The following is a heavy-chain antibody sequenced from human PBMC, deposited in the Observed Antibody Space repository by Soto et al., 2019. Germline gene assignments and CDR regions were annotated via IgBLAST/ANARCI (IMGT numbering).Heavy chain of an antibody. Sequence: QITLKESGPTLVKPTQTLTLTCTFSGFSLSTSGVGVGWIRQPPGKALEWLALIYWDDDKRYSPSLKSRLTITKDTSKSQVVLTMTNMDPVDTATYYCAHSFYYYDRSCYYYSWGAFDIWGQGTMVTVSS. D-gene: IGHD3-22*01. V-gene: IGHV2-5*02. J-gene: IGHJ3*02. CDR3: AHSFYYYDRSCYYYSWGAFDI. CDR2: IYWDDDK. CDR1: GFSLSTSGVG.